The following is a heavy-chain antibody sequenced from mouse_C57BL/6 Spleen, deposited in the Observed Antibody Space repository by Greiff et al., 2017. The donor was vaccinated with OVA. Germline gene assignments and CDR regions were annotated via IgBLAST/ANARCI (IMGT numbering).Heavy chain of an antibody. V-gene: IGHV1-26*01. CDR3: ARRANWDVSYWYFDV. CDR2: INPNNGGT. J-gene: IGHJ1*03. D-gene: IGHD4-1*01. Sequence: VQLQQSGPELVKPGASVKISCKASGYTFTDYYMNWVKQSHGKSLEWIGDINPNNGGTSYNQKFKGKATLTVDKSSSTAYMELRSLTSEDSAVYYCARRANWDVSYWYFDVWGTGTTVTVSS. CDR1: GYTFTDYY.